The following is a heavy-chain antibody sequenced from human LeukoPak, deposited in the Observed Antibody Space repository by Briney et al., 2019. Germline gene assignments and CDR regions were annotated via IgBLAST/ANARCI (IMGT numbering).Heavy chain of an antibody. CDR1: GFTFSSYS. D-gene: IGHD1-26*01. Sequence: GGSLRLSCAASGFTFSSYSMNWVRQAPGKGLEWVSSISSSSSYIYYVDSVKGRFTISRDNAKNSLYLQMNSLRAEDTAVYYCARAWAIGFSDYWGQGTLVTVSS. CDR2: ISSSSSYI. V-gene: IGHV3-21*01. J-gene: IGHJ4*02. CDR3: ARAWAIGFSDY.